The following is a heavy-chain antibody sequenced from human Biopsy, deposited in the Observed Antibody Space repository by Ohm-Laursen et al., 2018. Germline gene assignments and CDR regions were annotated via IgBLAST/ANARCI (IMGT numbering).Heavy chain of an antibody. J-gene: IGHJ4*02. CDR1: GFSFSSYG. CDR3: AKDLRNNNWGVEN. Sequence: SLRLSCTASGFSFSSYGMHWVRQAPGKGLEWVAVISDDGRNKYYVDPVKGRFTISRDNSKNTLYLQMNNLRAEGTAVFYCAKDLRNNNWGVENWGQGTLVTVSS. V-gene: IGHV3-30*18. D-gene: IGHD7-27*01. CDR2: ISDDGRNK.